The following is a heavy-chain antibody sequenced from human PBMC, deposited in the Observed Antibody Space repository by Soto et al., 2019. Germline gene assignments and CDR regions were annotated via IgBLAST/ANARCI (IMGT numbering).Heavy chain of an antibody. V-gene: IGHV3-21*01. CDR1: RFTFSSYS. D-gene: IGHD3-3*01. Sequence: PGGSLRLSCAASRFTFSSYSMNWVRQAPGKGLEWVSSISSSSSYIYYADSVKGRFTISRDNAKNSLYLQMNSLRAEDTAVYYCARDGRGFLEWLSRSYYYYGMDVWGQGTTVTVSS. CDR2: ISSSSSYI. J-gene: IGHJ6*02. CDR3: ARDGRGFLEWLSRSYYYYGMDV.